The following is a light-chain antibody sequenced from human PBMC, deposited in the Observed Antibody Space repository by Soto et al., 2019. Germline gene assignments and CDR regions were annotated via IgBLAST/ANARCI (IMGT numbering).Light chain of an antibody. J-gene: IGLJ2*01. CDR1: SGHSSYA. Sequence: QPVLTQSPSASASLGASVKLTCTLSSGHSSYAIAWHQQQPEKWPRYLMKLDSDGSHTKGDAIPDRFSGSISGAERYLTISSLQSEDEADYYCQTWGTGIHVVFGGGTKLTVL. V-gene: IGLV4-69*01. CDR3: QTWGTGIHVV. CDR2: LDSDGSH.